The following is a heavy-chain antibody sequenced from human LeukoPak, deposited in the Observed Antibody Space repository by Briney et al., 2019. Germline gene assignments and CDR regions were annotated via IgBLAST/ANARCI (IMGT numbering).Heavy chain of an antibody. CDR2: IRYDGSNK. Sequence: GGSLRLSCAASGFTFSSYGMHWVRQAPGKGLEWVAFIRYDGSNKYYADSVKGRFTISRDNSKNTLYLQMNSLRAEDTAVYYCAKGTGPIYDSSDYWGQGTLVTVSS. D-gene: IGHD3-22*01. V-gene: IGHV3-30*02. CDR3: AKGTGPIYDSSDY. J-gene: IGHJ4*02. CDR1: GFTFSSYG.